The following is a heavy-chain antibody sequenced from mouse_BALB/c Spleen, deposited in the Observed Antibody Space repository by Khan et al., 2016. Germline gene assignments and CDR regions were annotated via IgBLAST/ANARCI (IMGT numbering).Heavy chain of an antibody. CDR3: ARHGTVTYAMDY. Sequence: QMQLEESGPGLVAPSQSLSITCTISGFSLTSYGVHWVRQPPGKGLEWLVVIWSDGSTTYNSALKSRLNISKDNSKSQVFLKMNSLQTDDTAMYYCARHGTVTYAMDYWGQGTSVTVSS. D-gene: IGHD2-13*01. J-gene: IGHJ4*01. CDR1: GFSLTSYG. V-gene: IGHV2-6-1*01. CDR2: IWSDGST.